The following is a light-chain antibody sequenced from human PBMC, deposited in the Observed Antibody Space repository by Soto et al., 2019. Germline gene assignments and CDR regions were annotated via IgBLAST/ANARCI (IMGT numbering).Light chain of an antibody. CDR3: QTWGTGTPWV. CDR2: LNSDGSH. V-gene: IGLV4-69*01. Sequence: QLVLTQSPSASASLGASVKLTCTLSSGHSNYAIAWHQQQPEKGPRYLMKLNSDGSHSKGDGIPDRFSGSSSGAERYLPISSLQSEDEADYYCQTWGTGTPWVFGGGTKLTVL. CDR1: SGHSNYA. J-gene: IGLJ3*02.